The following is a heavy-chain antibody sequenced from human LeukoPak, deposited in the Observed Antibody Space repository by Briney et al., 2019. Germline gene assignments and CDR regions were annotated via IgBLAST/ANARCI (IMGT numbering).Heavy chain of an antibody. J-gene: IGHJ4*02. CDR2: IYYSGST. D-gene: IGHD6-13*01. CDR1: GGSISSGGYY. CDR3: ARVSSSWSREVDY. V-gene: IGHV4-31*01. Sequence: PSETLSLTCTVSGGSISSGGYYWSWIRQHPGKGLEWIGYIYYSGSTYYNPSLKSPDTISLDTTNNQFSLKLSSVTTADTAVYYCARVSSSWSREVDYWGQGTLVTVSS.